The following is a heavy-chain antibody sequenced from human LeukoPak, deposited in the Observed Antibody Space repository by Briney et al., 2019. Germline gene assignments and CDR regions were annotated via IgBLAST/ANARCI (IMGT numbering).Heavy chain of an antibody. V-gene: IGHV3-48*02. CDR2: ISSSSSTI. J-gene: IGHJ4*02. CDR1: GFTFSTYS. CDR3: ARMHYFDY. Sequence: GGSRRLSCAASGFTFSTYSMNWVRQVPGMGLEWASYISSSSSTIFYADSVKGRFTISRDNAKNSLYLQMNSLRDEDTAVYYCARMHYFDYWGRGTLVTVSS.